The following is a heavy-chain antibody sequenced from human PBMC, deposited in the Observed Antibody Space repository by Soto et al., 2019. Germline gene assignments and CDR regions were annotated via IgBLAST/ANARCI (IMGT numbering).Heavy chain of an antibody. CDR1: GGTFRTYS. V-gene: IGHV1-69*02. CDR2: IIPILDMA. D-gene: IGHD2-2*01. J-gene: IGHJ5*02. CDR3: ARGPVVVVPDDMFTRHNWFDP. Sequence: SVKVSCKASGGTFRTYSITWVRQAPGQGLEWMGKIIPILDMANYAQKFQGRVTITADKSTSIAYMELNSLRSEDTAVYYCARGPVVVVPDDMFTRHNWFDPWGQGTRVTVSS.